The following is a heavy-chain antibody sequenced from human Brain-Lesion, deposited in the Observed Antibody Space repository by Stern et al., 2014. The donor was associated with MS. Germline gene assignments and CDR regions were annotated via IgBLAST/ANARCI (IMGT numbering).Heavy chain of an antibody. V-gene: IGHV4-39*01. CDR3: AGEEDIRYCSGGSCTGNWFDP. CDR1: GGSVSSTSYA. CDR2: IYYRGNT. Sequence: VQLVESGPGLVKPSETLSLTCTVAGGSVSSTSYAWAWIRQPPGKGLEWIGTIYYRGNTYYSPPHKSRLTIPLDTSKNQFSLRRRSVTAADTAVYYCAGEEDIRYCSGGSCTGNWFDPWGQGTLVTVSS. J-gene: IGHJ5*02. D-gene: IGHD2-15*01.